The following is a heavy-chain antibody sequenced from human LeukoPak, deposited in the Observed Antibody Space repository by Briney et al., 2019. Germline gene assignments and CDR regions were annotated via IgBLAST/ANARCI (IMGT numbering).Heavy chain of an antibody. Sequence: GGSLRLSCAASGFTFSSYWMSWVRQAPGKGLEWVANIKQDGSEKYYVDSVKGRFTISRDNAKNSLYLQMNSLRAEDTAVYYCAKDGVYGPGCCYYFDYWGQGTLVTVSS. CDR3: AKDGVYGPGCCYYFDY. V-gene: IGHV3-7*05. CDR1: GFTFSSYW. D-gene: IGHD3-10*01. J-gene: IGHJ4*02. CDR2: IKQDGSEK.